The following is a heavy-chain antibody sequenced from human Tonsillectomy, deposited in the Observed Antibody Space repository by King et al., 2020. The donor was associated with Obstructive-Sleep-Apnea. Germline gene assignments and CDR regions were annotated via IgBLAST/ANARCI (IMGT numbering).Heavy chain of an antibody. Sequence: VQLVESGGGLVQPGGSLRLSCAASGFTVSSNYMSWVRQAPGKGLEWVSVIYSGGSTYYADSVKGRFTISRDNSKNTLYLQMNSLRAEDTAVYYCAREEYGSGMRGYFFDSWGQGTLVSVS. J-gene: IGHJ4*02. CDR3: AREEYGSGMRGYFFDS. D-gene: IGHD3-10*01. V-gene: IGHV3-66*01. CDR2: IYSGGST. CDR1: GFTVSSNY.